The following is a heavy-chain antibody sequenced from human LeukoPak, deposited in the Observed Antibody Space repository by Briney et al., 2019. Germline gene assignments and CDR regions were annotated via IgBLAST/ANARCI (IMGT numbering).Heavy chain of an antibody. J-gene: IGHJ4*02. V-gene: IGHV4-59*01. CDR3: ARGSARSSYFDY. Sequence: SETLSLTCTVSGGSISSYYRSWIRQPPGKGLEWIGYIYYSGSTNYNPSLKSRVTISVDTSKNQFSLKLSSVTAADTAVYYCARGSARSSYFDYWGQGTLVTVSS. CDR1: GGSISSYY. CDR2: IYYSGST. D-gene: IGHD6-6*01.